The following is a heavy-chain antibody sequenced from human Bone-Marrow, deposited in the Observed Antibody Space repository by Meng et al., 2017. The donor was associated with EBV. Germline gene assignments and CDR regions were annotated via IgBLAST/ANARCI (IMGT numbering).Heavy chain of an antibody. J-gene: IGHJ4*02. V-gene: IGHV1-2*06. CDR2: IDPLTGGT. CDR1: GDNFRNYF. CDR3: AVGWAPDY. Sequence: GLLVAAGAEGKKPGAAVKVSCKASGDNFRNYFLHWVRQAPGQGLEYMGRIDPLTGGTNYVQKCQGRVTVTRDTSISTYYMELSGLTHDDTAVYFCAVGWAPDYWGQGTLVTVSS. D-gene: IGHD6-19*01.